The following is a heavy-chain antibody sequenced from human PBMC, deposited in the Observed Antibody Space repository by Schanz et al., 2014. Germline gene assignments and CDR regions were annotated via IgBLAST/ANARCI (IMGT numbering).Heavy chain of an antibody. V-gene: IGHV3-7*01. CDR2: IKPDGSEK. Sequence: VKMGETGGGVVQPGGSLRLSCAASGFTFSIHYMSWVRQAPGKGLEWVAKIKPDGSEKLYVDSVRGRFAVSRDNVKNLLYLEMNSLRIEDTAEYHCVKEEWWRFDPGGKGTRGNVSS. D-gene: IGHD2-15*01. CDR3: VKEEWWRFDP. CDR1: GFTFSIHY. J-gene: IGHJ5*02.